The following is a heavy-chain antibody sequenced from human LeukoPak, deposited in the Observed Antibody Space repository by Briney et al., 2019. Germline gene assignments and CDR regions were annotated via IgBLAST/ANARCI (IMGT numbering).Heavy chain of an antibody. D-gene: IGHD6-19*01. J-gene: IGHJ1*01. Sequence: SETLSLTCTVSGGSISSYYWSWIRQPAGKGLEWIGRIYTSGSTNYNPSLKSRVTISVDKSKNQFSLKLSSVTAADTAVYYCARGDGSGWSGGRNFPHWGQGTLVTVS. V-gene: IGHV4-4*07. CDR3: ARGDGSGWSGGRNFPH. CDR1: GGSISSYY. CDR2: IYTSGST.